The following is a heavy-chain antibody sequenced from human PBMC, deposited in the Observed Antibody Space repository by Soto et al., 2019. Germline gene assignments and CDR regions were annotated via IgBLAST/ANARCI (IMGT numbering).Heavy chain of an antibody. CDR1: GGTFSRYT. CDR3: ARGSTIVRGAPSWFDP. CDR2: IIPIAAIA. Sequence: QVQLVQSGAEVKKPGSSVKVSCKASGGTFSRYTINWVRQAPGQGLEWMGRIIPIAAIANYTQKFQGRVTFTVDKSTTPAYMELSSLRSDDTAVYYCARGSTIVRGAPSWFDPWGQGTLVTASS. J-gene: IGHJ5*01. V-gene: IGHV1-69*02. D-gene: IGHD3-10*01.